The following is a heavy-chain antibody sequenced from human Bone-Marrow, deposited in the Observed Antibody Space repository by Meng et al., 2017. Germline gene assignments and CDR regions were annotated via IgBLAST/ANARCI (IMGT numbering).Heavy chain of an antibody. CDR3: ARDGVGFGELYPWDY. CDR2: INPNSGGT. J-gene: IGHJ4*02. D-gene: IGHD3-10*01. CDR1: GYTFTDYY. Sequence: ASVKVSCKASGYTFTDYYMHWVRQAPGQGLEWMGWINPNSGGTNYAQKFQGRVTMTRDTSISTAYMELSRLRSDDTAVYYCARDGVGFGELYPWDYWGQGTLVTVSS. V-gene: IGHV1-2*02.